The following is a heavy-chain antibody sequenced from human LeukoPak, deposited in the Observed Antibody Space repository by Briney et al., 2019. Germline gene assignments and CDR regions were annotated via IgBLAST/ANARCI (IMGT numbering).Heavy chain of an antibody. J-gene: IGHJ4*02. CDR3: VKHGGSYGSGSNSFSH. CDR2: ISWNSDNI. CDR1: RFTFYDSA. V-gene: IGHV3-9*01. Sequence: QPRRSLRLSCVASRFTFYDSAMQWVRHGAGEGLEWVSGISWNSDNIASVDSVKGRFTISRDNAKNSLYLQMDSLRPEDTALYYCVKHGGSYGSGSNSFSHWGQGTLVTVS. D-gene: IGHD3-10*01.